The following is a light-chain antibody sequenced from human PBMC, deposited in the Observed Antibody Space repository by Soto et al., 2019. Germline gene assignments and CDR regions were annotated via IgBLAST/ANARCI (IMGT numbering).Light chain of an antibody. J-gene: IGLJ2*01. CDR3: SSDTSSSTLVV. CDR2: DVG. CDR1: SSDVGGLNF. V-gene: IGLV2-14*01. Sequence: QSVLTQPASVSGSPGQSITISCTGTSSDVGGLNFVSWYQQHPGKAPKLMIYDVGNRPSGVSDRFSGSKSGNTASLTISGLHAEDEADYYCSSDTSSSTLVVFGGGTELTVL.